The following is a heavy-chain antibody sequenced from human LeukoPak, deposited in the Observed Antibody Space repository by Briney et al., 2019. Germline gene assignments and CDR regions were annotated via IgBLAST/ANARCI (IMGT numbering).Heavy chain of an antibody. CDR2: IYYSGST. V-gene: IGHV4-59*01. CDR3: ARVQSFHDSSGYTDAFDI. J-gene: IGHJ3*02. D-gene: IGHD3-22*01. Sequence: SETLSLTCTVSGGSISSYYWSWIRQPPGKGLEWIGYIYYSGSTNYNPSLKSRVTISVDTSKNQFSLKLSSVTAADTAVYYCARVQSFHDSSGYTDAFDIWGQGTMVTVSS. CDR1: GGSISSYY.